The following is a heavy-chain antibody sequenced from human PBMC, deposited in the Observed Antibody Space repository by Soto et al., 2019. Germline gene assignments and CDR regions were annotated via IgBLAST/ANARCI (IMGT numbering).Heavy chain of an antibody. Sequence: QPVGSLRLSCAASGFTFSSYAMSWVRQAPGKGLEWVSAISGSGGSTYYADSVKGRFTISRDNSKNTLYLQMNSLRAEDTAVYYCAKGQAAADYNWFEPWGQGTLVTVAS. V-gene: IGHV3-23*01. J-gene: IGHJ5*02. D-gene: IGHD6-13*01. CDR3: AKGQAAADYNWFEP. CDR1: GFTFSSYA. CDR2: ISGSGGST.